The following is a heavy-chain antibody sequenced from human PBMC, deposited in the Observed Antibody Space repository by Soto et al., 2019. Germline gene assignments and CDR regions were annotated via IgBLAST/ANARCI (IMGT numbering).Heavy chain of an antibody. J-gene: IGHJ5*02. CDR1: GFTFGDYA. Sequence: GGSLRLSCTASGFTFGDYAMSWFRQAPGKGLEWVGFIRSKAYGGTTEYAASVKGRFTISRDDSKSIAYLQMNSLKTEDTAVYYCTRASPPLRYDFWSGPSSVWFDPWGKGTLVTVSS. D-gene: IGHD3-3*01. V-gene: IGHV3-49*03. CDR3: TRASPPLRYDFWSGPSSVWFDP. CDR2: IRSKAYGGTT.